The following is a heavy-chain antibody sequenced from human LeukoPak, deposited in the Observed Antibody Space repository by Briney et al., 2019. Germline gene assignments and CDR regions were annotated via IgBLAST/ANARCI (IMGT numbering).Heavy chain of an antibody. V-gene: IGHV3-30*02. CDR3: AKVTRFLEWLSN. D-gene: IGHD3-3*01. CDR2: IRYDGSNK. J-gene: IGHJ4*02. CDR1: GFTFSSYG. Sequence: GGSLRLSCAASGFTFSSYGMHWVRQAPGKGLEWVAFIRYDGSNKYYADSVKGRFTISRDNSKNTLYLQMNSLRAEDTAVYYCAKVTRFLEWLSNWGQGTLVTVSS.